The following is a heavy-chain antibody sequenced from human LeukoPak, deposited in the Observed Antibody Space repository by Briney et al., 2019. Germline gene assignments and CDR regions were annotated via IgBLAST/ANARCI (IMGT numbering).Heavy chain of an antibody. CDR2: IKQDGSEK. V-gene: IGHV3-7*01. CDR1: GFTFSSYW. CDR3: ARDQGWFDP. J-gene: IGHJ5*02. Sequence: GGPLRLSCAVSGFTFSSYWMSWVRQAPGKGLEWVANIKQDGSEKYYVDSVRGRFTISRDNAKNSLYLQMNSLRAEDTAVYYCARDQGWFDPRGRGTQVTVSS.